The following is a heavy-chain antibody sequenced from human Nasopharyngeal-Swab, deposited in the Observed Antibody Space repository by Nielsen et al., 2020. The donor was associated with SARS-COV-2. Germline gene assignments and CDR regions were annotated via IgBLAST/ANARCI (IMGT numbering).Heavy chain of an antibody. CDR1: GLTFSSYG. CDR2: IWYDGSNK. Sequence: GGSLRLSCAASGLTFSSYGMHWVRQAPGKGLEWVAVIWYDGSNKYYADSVKGRFTISRDNSKNTLYLQMNSLRAEDTAVYYCARGDRYGGNALDAFDIWGQGTMVTVSS. J-gene: IGHJ3*02. V-gene: IGHV3-33*01. CDR3: ARGDRYGGNALDAFDI. D-gene: IGHD4-23*01.